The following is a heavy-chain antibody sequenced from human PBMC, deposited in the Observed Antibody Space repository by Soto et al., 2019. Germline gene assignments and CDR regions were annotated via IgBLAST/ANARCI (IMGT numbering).Heavy chain of an antibody. CDR3: ARGSGIVALPGELEDVKYEY. J-gene: IGHJ4*02. V-gene: IGHV4-34*01. Sequence: QVQLQQWGAGLVKPSETLSLSCAVYGQSFSGHSWAWIRQPPGKGLEWMGEINESGSTYYNPSLKSRVTISTDTSKNQFSLKLSSVSAADTAAYFCARGSGIVALPGELEDVKYEYWGQGTLVNVSS. D-gene: IGHD1-1*01. CDR2: INESGST. CDR1: GQSFSGHS.